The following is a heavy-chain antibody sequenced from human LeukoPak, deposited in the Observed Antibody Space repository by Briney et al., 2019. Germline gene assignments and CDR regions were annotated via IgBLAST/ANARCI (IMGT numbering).Heavy chain of an antibody. CDR3: ARGGYYYDSSGLHY. J-gene: IGHJ4*02. D-gene: IGHD3-22*01. Sequence: SETLSLTCAVYGGSFSGYYWSWIRQPPGKGLEWIGEINHSGSTNYNPSLKSRVTISVDTSKNQFSLKLSSVTAADTAVYHCARGGYYYDSSGLHYWGQGTLVTVSS. V-gene: IGHV4-34*01. CDR2: INHSGST. CDR1: GGSFSGYY.